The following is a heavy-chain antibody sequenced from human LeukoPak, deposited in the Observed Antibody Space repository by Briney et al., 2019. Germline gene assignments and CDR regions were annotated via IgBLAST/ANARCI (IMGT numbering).Heavy chain of an antibody. CDR3: AKIPKGGYFDS. CDR2: ISPSGDST. CDR1: GLTFNNYA. V-gene: IGHV3-23*01. D-gene: IGHD1-26*01. Sequence: PGGSLRLSCAASGLTFNNYAMNWVRQAPGKGLEWVSHISPSGDSTYYADSVKGRFTISRDSSKNTLSLQMNSLRAEDTAVYYCAKIPKGGYFDSWGQGTLVTVSS. J-gene: IGHJ4*02.